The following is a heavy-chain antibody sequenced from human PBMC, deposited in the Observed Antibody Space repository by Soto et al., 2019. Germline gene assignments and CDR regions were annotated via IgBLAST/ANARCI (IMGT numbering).Heavy chain of an antibody. Sequence: PSETLSLTCTVSGGSISSGDYYWSWIRQTPGKGLEWIGYIYYSGSTYYNPSLKSRVTISVDTSKNQFSLKLSSVTAADTAVYYCVTVNTGSNAFDIWGLGTIVPVSS. CDR3: VTVNTGSNAFDI. CDR1: GGSISSGDYY. CDR2: IYYSGST. J-gene: IGHJ3*02. V-gene: IGHV4-30-4*01.